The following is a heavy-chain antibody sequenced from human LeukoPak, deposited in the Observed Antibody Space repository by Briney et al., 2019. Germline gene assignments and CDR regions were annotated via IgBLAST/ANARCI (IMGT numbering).Heavy chain of an antibody. D-gene: IGHD3-22*01. J-gene: IGHJ4*02. Sequence: GASVKVSCKASVYTFTNYGIRWVRQAPGQPPEWMGWISTYNGNTNYAQKFQGRVTMTTDTSTSTAYMELRSLRSDDTALYYCARNSSGYPHAFDYWGQGTLVTVSS. CDR1: VYTFTNYG. V-gene: IGHV1-18*01. CDR3: ARNSSGYPHAFDY. CDR2: ISTYNGNT.